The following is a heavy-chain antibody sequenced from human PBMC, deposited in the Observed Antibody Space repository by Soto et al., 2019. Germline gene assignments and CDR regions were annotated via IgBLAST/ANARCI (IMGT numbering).Heavy chain of an antibody. D-gene: IGHD3-3*01. CDR1: GGTFSSYA. J-gene: IGHJ6*02. CDR2: IIPIFGTA. V-gene: IGHV1-69*01. CDR3: ARAAITIFGVAPNYHYYYGVDV. Sequence: QVQLVQSGAEVKKPGSSVKVSCKASGGTFSSYAISWVRQAPGQGLEWMGGIIPIFGTANYAQKFQGRVTITADESTSTAYMELSSLRSEDTAVYYCARAAITIFGVAPNYHYYYGVDVWGQGTTVTVSS.